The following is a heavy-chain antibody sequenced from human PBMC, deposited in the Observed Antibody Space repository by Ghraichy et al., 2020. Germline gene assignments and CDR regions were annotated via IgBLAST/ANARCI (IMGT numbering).Heavy chain of an antibody. CDR2: INHSGST. CDR1: GGSFSGYY. J-gene: IGHJ6*02. V-gene: IGHV4-34*01. D-gene: IGHD6-19*01. CDR3: ARGNWVAVADPVYYYYYYGMDV. Sequence: SETLSLTCAVYGGSFSGYYWSWIRQPPGKGLEWIGEINHSGSTNYNPSLKSRVTISVDTSKNQFSLKLSSVTAADTAVYYCARGNWVAVADPVYYYYYYGMDVWGQGTTVTVSS.